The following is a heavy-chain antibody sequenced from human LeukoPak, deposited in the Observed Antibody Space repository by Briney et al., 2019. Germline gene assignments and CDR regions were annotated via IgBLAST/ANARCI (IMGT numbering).Heavy chain of an antibody. V-gene: IGHV1-3*01. J-gene: IGHJ5*02. D-gene: IGHD3-22*01. CDR1: GYTFTSYA. CDR3: AGRSRSSGYTAFDP. Sequence: GASVKVSCKASGYTFTSYAMHWVRQAPGQRLEWMGWINAGNGNTKYSQEFQGRVTITRDTSASTAYMELRSLRSDDTAVYYCAGRSRSSGYTAFDPWGQGTLVTVSS. CDR2: INAGNGNT.